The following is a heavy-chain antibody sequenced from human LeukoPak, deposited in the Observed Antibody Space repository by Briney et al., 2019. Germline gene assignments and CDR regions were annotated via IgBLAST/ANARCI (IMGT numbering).Heavy chain of an antibody. Sequence: GGSLRLSCAASGFTFSSYSMNWVRPAPGKGLEWVSYISSSSSTIYYADSVKGRFTISRDNAMNSVYLQMNSLRAEDTAVYYCARAKRNGFDIWGQGTMVTVSS. CDR2: ISSSSSTI. V-gene: IGHV3-48*01. CDR3: ARAKRNGFDI. CDR1: GFTFSSYS. J-gene: IGHJ3*02.